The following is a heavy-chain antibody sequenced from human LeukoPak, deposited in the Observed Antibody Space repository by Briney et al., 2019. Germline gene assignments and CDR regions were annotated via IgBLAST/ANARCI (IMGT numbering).Heavy chain of an antibody. CDR1: GGSFSGYY. V-gene: IGHV4-34*01. CDR2: INHSGST. J-gene: IGHJ6*02. D-gene: IGHD3-10*01. Sequence: PSETLSLTCAVHGGSFSGYYWSWIRQPPGKGLEWIGEINHSGSTNYNPSLKSRVTISVDTSKNQFSLKLSSVTAADTAVYYCARRVYYYYGSGSYYPLYYYGMDVWGQGTTVTVSS. CDR3: ARRVYYYYGSGSYYPLYYYGMDV.